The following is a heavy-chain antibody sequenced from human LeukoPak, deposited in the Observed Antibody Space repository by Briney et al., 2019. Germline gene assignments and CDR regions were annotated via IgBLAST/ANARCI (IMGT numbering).Heavy chain of an antibody. V-gene: IGHV3-23*01. CDR2: ISGTGGST. D-gene: IGHD3-22*01. CDR1: GFTFSSYA. J-gene: IGHJ4*02. CDR3: AGDYYDSSGYFKKDY. Sequence: GGSLRLSCAASGFTFSSYAMSWVRQAPGKGLEWVSTISGTGGSTYYADSVKGRFTISRDNSKNTLYLQMNSLRAEDTAVYYCAGDYYDSSGYFKKDYWGQGTLVTVSS.